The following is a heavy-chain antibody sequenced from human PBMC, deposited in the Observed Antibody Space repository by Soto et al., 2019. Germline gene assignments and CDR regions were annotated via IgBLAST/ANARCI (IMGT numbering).Heavy chain of an antibody. CDR1: GFTFSNYA. CDR3: AKDGGPAYCNCPGCSAEHFYF. V-gene: IGHV3-30*18. Sequence: GGSLRLSCVASGFTFSNYAMHWVRQAPGKGLEWVAIVSYDGDNEYYADSVRGRFFISRDNSRNTLYLQTSSLRHEDTAVYYCAKDGGPAYCNCPGCSAEHFYFWGRGSQVPVSS. D-gene: IGHD2-2*01. CDR2: VSYDGDNE. J-gene: IGHJ4*02.